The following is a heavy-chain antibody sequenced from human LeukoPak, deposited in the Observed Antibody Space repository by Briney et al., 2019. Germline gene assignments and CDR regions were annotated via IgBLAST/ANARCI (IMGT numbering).Heavy chain of an antibody. CDR1: GFTFSTYA. CDR3: ARDKIFAHDYYYYGMDV. V-gene: IGHV3-30-3*01. Sequence: GRSLRLSCAASGFTFSTYAIHWVRQAPGKGLEWVAVISYDGGNRYYADSVKGRFTISRDNSKNTPYLQMNSLRAEDTAVYYCARDKIFAHDYYYYGMDVWGQGTTVTVSS. J-gene: IGHJ6*02. CDR2: ISYDGGNR.